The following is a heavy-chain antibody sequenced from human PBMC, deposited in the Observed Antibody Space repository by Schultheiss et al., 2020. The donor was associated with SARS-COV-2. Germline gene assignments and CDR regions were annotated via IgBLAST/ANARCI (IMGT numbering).Heavy chain of an antibody. D-gene: IGHD6-13*01. CDR2: ISSNGGST. CDR1: GFTFSSYW. Sequence: GGSLRLSCAASGFTFSSYWMHWVRQAPGKGLEYVSAISSNGGSTYYADSVKGRFTISRDNSKNTLYLQMSSLRAEDTAVYYCARDTLLIAAAGTRSYYYGMDVWGQGTTVTVSS. J-gene: IGHJ6*02. CDR3: ARDTLLIAAAGTRSYYYGMDV. V-gene: IGHV3-64D*06.